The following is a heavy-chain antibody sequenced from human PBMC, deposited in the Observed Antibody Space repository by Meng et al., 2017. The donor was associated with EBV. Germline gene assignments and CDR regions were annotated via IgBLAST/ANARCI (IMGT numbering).Heavy chain of an antibody. D-gene: IGHD3-10*01. V-gene: IGHV4-39*07. CDR1: GGSISSSSYY. CDR2: IYYSGST. J-gene: IGHJ4*02. Sequence: QLQLQESGPGLVKPSXXXXLXXTVSGGSISSSSYYWGWSRQPPGKGLEWIGSIYYSGSTYYNPSLKSRVTISVDTSKNQFSLKLSSVTAADTAVYYCARSSPVRFGELSNWGQGTLVTVSS. CDR3: ARSSPVRFGELSN.